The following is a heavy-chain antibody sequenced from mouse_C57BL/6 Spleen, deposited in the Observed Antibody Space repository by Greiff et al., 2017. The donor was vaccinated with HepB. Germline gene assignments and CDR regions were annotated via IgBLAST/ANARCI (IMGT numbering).Heavy chain of an antibody. CDR2: ISDGGSYT. V-gene: IGHV5-4*01. CDR1: GFTFSSYA. Sequence: DVQLQESGGGLVKPGGSLKLSCAASGFTFSSYAMSWVRQTPEKRLEWVATISDGGSYTYYPDNVKGRFTISRDNAKNNLYLQMSHLKSEDTAMYYCARDMENYYGSSYGAYYYAMDYWGQGTSVTVSS. J-gene: IGHJ4*01. CDR3: ARDMENYYGSSYGAYYYAMDY. D-gene: IGHD1-1*01.